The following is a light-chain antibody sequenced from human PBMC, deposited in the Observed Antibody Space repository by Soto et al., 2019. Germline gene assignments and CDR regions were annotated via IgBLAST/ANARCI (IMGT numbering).Light chain of an antibody. J-gene: IGLJ2*01. CDR2: STD. Sequence: QTVVTQEPSLTVSPGGTVTLTCASSTGTVNSGHYPNWLQQKPGQAPRALIYSTDTRHSWTPARSSGSLLGGKAALTLSGVQPEDEADYYCLLYHGGAVVFGGGTKLTVL. CDR1: TGTVNSGHY. V-gene: IGLV7-43*01. CDR3: LLYHGGAVV.